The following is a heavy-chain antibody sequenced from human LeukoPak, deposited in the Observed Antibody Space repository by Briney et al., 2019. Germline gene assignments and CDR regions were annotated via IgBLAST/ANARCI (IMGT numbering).Heavy chain of an antibody. V-gene: IGHV3-23*01. CDR2: VSYTRVAT. Sequence: GGSLRLSCAASGFTFSSFALSWVRQAPGKGLEWVSGVSYTRVATYYADSVKGRFTISRDDSQNILYLQMNGLRAEDTAVYFCAKAFREFGSSSSYSSFDTWGQGTMATVSS. J-gene: IGHJ3*02. CDR1: GFTFSSFA. CDR3: AKAFREFGSSSSYSSFDT. D-gene: IGHD5-18*01.